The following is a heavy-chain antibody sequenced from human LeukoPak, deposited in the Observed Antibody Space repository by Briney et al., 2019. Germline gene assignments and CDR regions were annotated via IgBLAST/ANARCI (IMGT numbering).Heavy chain of an antibody. Sequence: TGGSLRLSCAASGFTFSSYGMHWVRQAPGKGLEWVAVISYDGSNKYYADSVKGRFTISRDNSKNTLYLQMNSLRAEDTAVYYCAKGNYDSSGYPGYWGQGTLVTVSS. CDR3: AKGNYDSSGYPGY. J-gene: IGHJ4*02. D-gene: IGHD3-22*01. CDR1: GFTFSSYG. CDR2: ISYDGSNK. V-gene: IGHV3-30*18.